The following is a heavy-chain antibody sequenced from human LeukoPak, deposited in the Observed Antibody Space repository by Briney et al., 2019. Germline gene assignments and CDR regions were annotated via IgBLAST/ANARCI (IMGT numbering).Heavy chain of an antibody. CDR3: ATVGLGELSPPAYFDY. J-gene: IGHJ4*02. Sequence: ASVKVSCKVSGYTLTELSMHWVRQAPGKGLEWMGGFDPEDGETIYAQKFQGRVTMTEDTSTDTAYMELSSLRSEDTAVYCCATVGLGELSPPAYFDYWGQGTLVTVSS. CDR1: GYTLTELS. V-gene: IGHV1-24*01. CDR2: FDPEDGET. D-gene: IGHD3-16*02.